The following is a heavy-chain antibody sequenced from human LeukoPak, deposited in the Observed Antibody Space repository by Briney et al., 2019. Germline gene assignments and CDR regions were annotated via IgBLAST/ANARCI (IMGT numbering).Heavy chain of an antibody. J-gene: IGHJ6*02. CDR1: GGSISSYY. CDR2: IYYSGST. Sequence: PAETLSLTCTVSGGSISSYYRRWVRQPPGKGLEWIGYIYYSGSTNYNPSLKSRVTISVDTSKNQFSLKLSSVTAADTAVYYCARLGYYYGSGSYCYYYGMDVWGQGTTVTASS. D-gene: IGHD3-10*01. CDR3: ARLGYYYGSGSYCYYYGMDV. V-gene: IGHV4-59*08.